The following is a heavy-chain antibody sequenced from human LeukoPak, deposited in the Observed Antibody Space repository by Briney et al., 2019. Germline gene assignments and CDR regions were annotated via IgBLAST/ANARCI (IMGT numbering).Heavy chain of an antibody. D-gene: IGHD1-7*01. CDR1: GFTVSSNY. Sequence: PGGSLRLSCAASGFTVSSNYMSWVRQAPGEGLEWVSVIYSGGSTYYADSVKGRFTISRDNSKNTLYLQMNSLRAEDTAVYYCARENYNWFDPWGQGTLVTVSS. CDR3: ARENYNWFDP. CDR2: IYSGGST. V-gene: IGHV3-53*01. J-gene: IGHJ5*02.